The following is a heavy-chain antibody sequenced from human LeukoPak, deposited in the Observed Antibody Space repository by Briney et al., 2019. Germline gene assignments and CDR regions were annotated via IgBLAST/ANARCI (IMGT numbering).Heavy chain of an antibody. V-gene: IGHV4-34*01. CDR3: SRGTDAYKCGNS. CDR1: GGAFSGYY. D-gene: IGHD5-24*01. CDR2: IHYSGRI. Sequence: KPSETLSLTCAVYGGAFSGYYLTLIRQPPGKGLELIGEIHYSGRINYNPSLKSRVTISADTSNNHFSLKMNSVTAADTAVYYCSRGTDAYKCGNSWGQGTLVTVS. J-gene: IGHJ4*02.